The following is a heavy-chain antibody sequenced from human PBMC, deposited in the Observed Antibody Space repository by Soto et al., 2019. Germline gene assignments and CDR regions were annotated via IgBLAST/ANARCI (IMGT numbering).Heavy chain of an antibody. J-gene: IGHJ6*02. D-gene: IGHD4-17*01. V-gene: IGHV5-51*01. CDR1: GNSFNNW. CDR3: ARLGVFATVTTKRDYYYGMDV. Sequence: LGESLKISCKGLGNSFNNWIGWVRQMPGKGLEWVGIIYPGDSDTRYSPSFQGQVTISADKSISTAYLQWSSLKPSDSAMYYCARLGVFATVTTKRDYYYGMDVWGQGTTVTVSS. CDR2: IYPGDSDT.